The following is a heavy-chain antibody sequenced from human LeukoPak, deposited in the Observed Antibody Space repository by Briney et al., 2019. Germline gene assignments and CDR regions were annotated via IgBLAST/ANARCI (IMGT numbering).Heavy chain of an antibody. D-gene: IGHD3-10*01. V-gene: IGHV3-23*01. CDR3: AKRALLGFGELYYFDY. CDR2: ISGSGGST. J-gene: IGHJ4*02. CDR1: GFTFSSYA. Sequence: GGSLRLSCAASGFTFSSYAMSWVRQAPGQGLEWVSAISGSGGSTYYADSVKGRFTISRDNSKNTLYLQMNSLRDEDAAVHYCAKRALLGFGELYYFDYWGQGTLVTVSS.